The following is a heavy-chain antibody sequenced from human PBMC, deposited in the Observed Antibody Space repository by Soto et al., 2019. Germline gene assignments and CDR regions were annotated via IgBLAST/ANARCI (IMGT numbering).Heavy chain of an antibody. V-gene: IGHV4-39*02. CDR3: ARRWSGSRLSEGDAFDI. D-gene: IGHD2-15*01. J-gene: IGHJ3*02. CDR2: IYYSGST. CDR1: GGSISSSSYY. Sequence: QLQLQESGPGLVKPSETLSLTCTVSGGSISSSSYYWGWIRQPPGKGLAWIGSIYYSGSTYYNPSRKSRVPISVDTSKNHFSLELSSVTAADTAVYYCARRWSGSRLSEGDAFDIWGQGTMVTVSS.